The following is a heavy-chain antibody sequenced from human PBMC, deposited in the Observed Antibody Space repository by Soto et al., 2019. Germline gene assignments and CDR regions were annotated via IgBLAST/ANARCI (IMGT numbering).Heavy chain of an antibody. Sequence: SETLSLTCTVSGGSVSSGSYYWSWIRQPPGKGLEWIGYIYYSGSTNYNPSLKSRVTISVDTSKNQFSLKLSSVTAADTAVYYCARDRYYDSSGPFDYWGQGTLVTVS. D-gene: IGHD3-22*01. CDR2: IYYSGST. J-gene: IGHJ4*02. CDR3: ARDRYYDSSGPFDY. V-gene: IGHV4-61*01. CDR1: GGSVSSGSYY.